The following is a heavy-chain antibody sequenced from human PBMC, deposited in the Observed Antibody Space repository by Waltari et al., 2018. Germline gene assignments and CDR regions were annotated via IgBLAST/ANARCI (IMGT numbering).Heavy chain of an antibody. J-gene: IGHJ4*02. CDR1: GYSISSGYY. V-gene: IGHV4-38-2*01. CDR2: IYHSGGT. CDR3: ARKSGIRFYFDY. Sequence: QVQLQESGPGLVKPSETLSLTCAVSGYSISSGYYWCWIRQPPGKGLEWIGSIYHSGGTYYNPSLKSRVTISVDTSKNQFSLKLSSVTAADTAVYYCARKSGIRFYFDYWGQGTLVTVSS. D-gene: IGHD3-16*01.